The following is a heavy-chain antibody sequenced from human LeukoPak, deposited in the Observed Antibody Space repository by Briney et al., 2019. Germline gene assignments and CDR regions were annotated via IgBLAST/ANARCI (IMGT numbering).Heavy chain of an antibody. CDR3: AMLIVGATTVRDAFDI. Sequence: GRSVRLSCAASRFTISSFGMHWVRQAPGKGLEWVAVIWYDGSNKYYADSVKGRFTISRDNSKNTLYLHMNSLRAEDTAVYYCAMLIVGATTVRDAFDIWGQGTMVTVSS. CDR1: RFTISSFG. D-gene: IGHD1-26*01. CDR2: IWYDGSNK. J-gene: IGHJ3*02. V-gene: IGHV3-33*01.